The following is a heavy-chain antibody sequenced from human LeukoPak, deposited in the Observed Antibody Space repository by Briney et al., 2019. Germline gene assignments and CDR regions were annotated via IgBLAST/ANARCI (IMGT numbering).Heavy chain of an antibody. V-gene: IGHV3-33*01. CDR3: ARDGFTMIVVGWYFDL. CDR2: IWYDGSNK. J-gene: IGHJ2*01. Sequence: GRSLRLSCAASGFTFNSYGMHWVRQAPGKELEWVAVIWYDGSNKDYADSVKGRFTISRDNSKNTLYLQMNSLRAEDTAVYYCARDGFTMIVVGWYFDLWGRGTLVTVSS. CDR1: GFTFNSYG. D-gene: IGHD3-22*01.